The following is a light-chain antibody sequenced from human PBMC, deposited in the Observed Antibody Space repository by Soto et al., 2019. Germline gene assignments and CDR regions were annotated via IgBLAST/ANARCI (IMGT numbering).Light chain of an antibody. CDR1: SSDVGGYNY. J-gene: IGLJ3*02. CDR2: DVS. V-gene: IGLV2-8*01. Sequence: QSALTQPPSASGSPGQSVTISCTGTSSDVGGYNYVSWYQQHPGKAPRLMIYDVSKRPSGVPDRFSGSKSGNTASLTVSGRQAEDEADYYCSSHGGSNNFWVFGGGTKLTVL. CDR3: SSHGGSNNFWV.